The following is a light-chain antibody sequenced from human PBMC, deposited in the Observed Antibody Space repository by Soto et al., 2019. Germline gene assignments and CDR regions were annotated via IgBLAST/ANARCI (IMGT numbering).Light chain of an antibody. CDR1: QSVSSK. CDR2: DAF. J-gene: IGKJ1*01. V-gene: IGKV3-15*01. Sequence: EIVMTQSPVSLSVSPGERATLSCRASQSVSSKLAWYQQRPGQAPSLLIYDAFTRPTGIPARFSGTGSGTEFTLTISSLQSEDFALYYCQQYNEWPLTFGQGTKVDIK. CDR3: QQYNEWPLT.